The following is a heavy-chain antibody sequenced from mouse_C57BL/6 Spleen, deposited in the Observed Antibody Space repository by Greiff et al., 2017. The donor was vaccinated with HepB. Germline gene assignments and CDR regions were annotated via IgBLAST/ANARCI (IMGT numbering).Heavy chain of an antibody. D-gene: IGHD1-1*01. CDR2: IDPSDSET. J-gene: IGHJ1*03. V-gene: IGHV1-52*01. CDR3: ARGRFYGSSHWYFDV. CDR1: GYTFTSYW. Sequence: QVQLQQPGAELVRPGSSVKLSCKASGYTFTSYWMHWVKQRPIQGLEWIGNIDPSDSETHYNQKFKDKATLTVDKSSSTAYMQLSSLTSEDSAVYYCARGRFYGSSHWYFDVWGTGTTVTVSS.